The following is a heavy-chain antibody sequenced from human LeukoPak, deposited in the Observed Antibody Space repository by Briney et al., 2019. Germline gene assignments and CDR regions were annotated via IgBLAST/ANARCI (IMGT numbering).Heavy chain of an antibody. V-gene: IGHV3-23*01. Sequence: GGSLRLSCAASGFTFSSYAMNWVRQAPGKGLEWVSGISGTGGSTYYADSVKGRFTISRDNSKNTLYLQMNSLRAEDTALYYCAKATARYCSSTICYLDYWGQGTLVTVSS. CDR3: AKATARYCSSTICYLDY. D-gene: IGHD2-2*01. CDR1: GFTFSSYA. J-gene: IGHJ4*02. CDR2: ISGTGGST.